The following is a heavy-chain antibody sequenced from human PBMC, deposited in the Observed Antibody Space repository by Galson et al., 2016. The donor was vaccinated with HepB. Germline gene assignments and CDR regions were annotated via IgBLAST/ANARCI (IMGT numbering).Heavy chain of an antibody. V-gene: IGHV4-31*03. CDR1: GVSISTGGNY. Sequence: TLSLTCSVSGVSISTGGNYWTWIRQHPGKGLEWIGYIYYSGSPYYNPSLKSRVTISQDLSKNEFSLELTSVTAADTARYFCARERAGGLGSYNGRTFDSWGQGALVTVSS. CDR3: ARERAGGLGSYNGRTFDS. D-gene: IGHD3-16*01. CDR2: IYYSGSP. J-gene: IGHJ4*02.